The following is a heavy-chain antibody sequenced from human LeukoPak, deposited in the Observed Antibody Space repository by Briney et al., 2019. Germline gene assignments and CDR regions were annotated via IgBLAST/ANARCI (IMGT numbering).Heavy chain of an antibody. CDR2: ISSSSSYI. Sequence: GGSLRLSCAASGFTFSSYSMNWVRRAPGKGLEWVSSISSSSSYIYYADSVKGRFTISRDNAKNSLYLQMNSLRAEDTAVYYCASLPEGSYYDFWSGYLTSPAFDIWGQGTMVTASS. D-gene: IGHD3-3*01. CDR3: ASLPEGSYYDFWSGYLTSPAFDI. CDR1: GFTFSSYS. V-gene: IGHV3-21*01. J-gene: IGHJ3*02.